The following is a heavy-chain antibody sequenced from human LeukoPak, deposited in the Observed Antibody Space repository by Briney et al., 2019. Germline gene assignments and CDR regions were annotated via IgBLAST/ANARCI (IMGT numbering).Heavy chain of an antibody. V-gene: IGHV1-69*04. CDR1: GGTFSSYA. D-gene: IGHD3-22*01. J-gene: IGHJ4*02. CDR3: ARDLHGGSSGQGGGY. Sequence: ASVKVSCKASGGTFSSYAISWVRQAPGQGLEWMGRIIPILGIANYAQKFQGRVTITADKSTSTAYMELSSLRSEDTAVYYCARDLHGGSSGQGGGYWGQGTLVTVSS. CDR2: IIPILGIA.